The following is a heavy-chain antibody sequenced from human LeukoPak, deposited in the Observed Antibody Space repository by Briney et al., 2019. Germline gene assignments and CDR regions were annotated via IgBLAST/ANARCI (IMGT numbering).Heavy chain of an antibody. CDR2: INPSGGST. V-gene: IGHV1-46*01. D-gene: IGHD3-22*01. J-gene: IGHJ6*03. CDR1: GYTFTSYY. CDR3: ARGDYDSSGVYYYYYMDV. Sequence: ASVKVSCKASGYTFTSYYMHWVRQAPGQGLEWMGIINPSGGSTSYAQKFQGRVTMTRDMSTSTVYMELSSLRSEDMAVYYCARGDYDSSGVYYYYYMDVWGKGTTVTVSS.